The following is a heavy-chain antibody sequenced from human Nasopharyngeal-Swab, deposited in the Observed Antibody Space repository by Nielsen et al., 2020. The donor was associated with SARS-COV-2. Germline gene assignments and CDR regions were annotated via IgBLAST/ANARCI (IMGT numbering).Heavy chain of an antibody. CDR1: GFTFDDYG. CDR2: ISWDGVNT. Sequence: GGSLRLSCVTSGFTFDDYGMNWVRQVPGKGLEWVSLISWDGVNTYYAGSVRGRFTISRDNSRNYLYLQMNSLKTEDTALYYCARGVHYMSYFHTPPSDQWGQGTLVTVSS. D-gene: IGHD3-10*01. J-gene: IGHJ4*02. CDR3: ARGVHYMSYFHTPPSDQ. V-gene: IGHV3-43*01.